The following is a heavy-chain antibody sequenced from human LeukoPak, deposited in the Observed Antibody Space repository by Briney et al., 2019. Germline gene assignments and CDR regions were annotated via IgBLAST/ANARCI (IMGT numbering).Heavy chain of an antibody. J-gene: IGHJ4*02. Sequence: SETLSLTCTVSGGSISSSSYYWGWIRQPPGKGLEWIGSIYYSGSTYYNPSLKSRVTISVDTSKNQFSLKLSSVTAADTAVYYCARDGGVGCSGGSCYVGWGQGTLVTVSS. CDR2: IYYSGST. CDR1: GGSISSSSYY. D-gene: IGHD2-15*01. V-gene: IGHV4-39*07. CDR3: ARDGGVGCSGGSCYVG.